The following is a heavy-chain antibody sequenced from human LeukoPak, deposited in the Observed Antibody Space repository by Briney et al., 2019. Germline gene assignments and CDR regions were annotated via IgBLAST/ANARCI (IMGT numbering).Heavy chain of an antibody. CDR2: INPNSGGT. CDR1: GYTFTGYY. J-gene: IGHJ3*01. CDR3: ARDSDIVVVPAAIXDAFXX. Sequence: ASVKVSCKXSGYTFTGYYMHWVRQAPGQGLEWMGRINPNSGGTNYSQKLQGRVTMTTDTSTSTAYMELRSLRSDDTAVYYCARDSDIVVVPAAIXDAFXXXGQGTMVT. D-gene: IGHD2-2*02. V-gene: IGHV1-2*06.